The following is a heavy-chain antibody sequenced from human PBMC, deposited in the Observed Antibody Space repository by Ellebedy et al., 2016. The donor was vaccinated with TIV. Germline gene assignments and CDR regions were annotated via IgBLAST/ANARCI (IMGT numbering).Heavy chain of an antibody. J-gene: IGHJ4*02. CDR1: GYTFTDYY. D-gene: IGHD1-26*01. CDR3: ARDLPAGVGANVDY. V-gene: IGHV1-2*02. CDR2: NNPNSGAT. Sequence: AASVKVSCKASGYTFTDYYMHWVRQATGQGLEWMGWNNPNSGATFYAQRFQGRVTMTRDTSISTTCMELTRLTPDDTAVYYCARDLPAGVGANVDYWGQGTLVTVSS.